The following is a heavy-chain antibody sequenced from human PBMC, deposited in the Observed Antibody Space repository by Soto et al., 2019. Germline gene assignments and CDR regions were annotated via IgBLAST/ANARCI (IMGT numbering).Heavy chain of an antibody. CDR1: GGSFSGYY. Sequence: TSETLSLTCAVYGGSFSGYYWSWIRQPPGKGLEWIGEINHSGSTNYNPSLKSRVTISVDTSKNPFSLKLSSVTAADTAVYYCARVPVPLVRYFRVNWFDPWGQGTLVTVSS. J-gene: IGHJ5*02. D-gene: IGHD3-9*01. V-gene: IGHV4-34*01. CDR2: INHSGST. CDR3: ARVPVPLVRYFRVNWFDP.